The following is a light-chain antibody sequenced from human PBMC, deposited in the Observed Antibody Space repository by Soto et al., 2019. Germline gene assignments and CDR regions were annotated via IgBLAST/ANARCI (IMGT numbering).Light chain of an antibody. Sequence: AVQMTQSPSSLSASVGDRVTITCRASQGVGNDLAWYQQRPGKAPNLLIFHASTLQSGVPSRFSGSGSGTDFTLTISGLQPEDSATYYCLQDNYNPLTFGGGTQVAIK. V-gene: IGKV1-6*01. J-gene: IGKJ4*01. CDR2: HAS. CDR3: LQDNYNPLT. CDR1: QGVGND.